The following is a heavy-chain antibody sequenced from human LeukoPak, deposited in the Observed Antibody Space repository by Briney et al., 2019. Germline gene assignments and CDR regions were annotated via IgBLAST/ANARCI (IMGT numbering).Heavy chain of an antibody. Sequence: GGSLRLSCAASGFTFSSYWMSWVRQAPGKGLEWVANIKQDGSEKYYVDSVKGRFTISRDNAKNSLYLQMNSLRAEDTAVYYCARDRPRYSYGYYYYYGMDIRGQGTTVTVSS. CDR2: IKQDGSEK. CDR1: GFTFSSYW. J-gene: IGHJ6*02. V-gene: IGHV3-7*01. CDR3: ARDRPRYSYGYYYYYGMDI. D-gene: IGHD5-18*01.